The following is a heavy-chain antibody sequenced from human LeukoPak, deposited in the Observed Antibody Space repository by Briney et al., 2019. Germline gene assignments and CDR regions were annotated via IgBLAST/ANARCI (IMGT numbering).Heavy chain of an antibody. Sequence: SETLSLTCTVSGGSISRYYWSWIRQPPGKGLEWIGYIYTSGSTNYNPSLKSRVTISVDTSKNQFSLKLSSVTAADTAVYYCAGLTRGSGSYYTEYYYYYMDVWGKGTTVTVSS. V-gene: IGHV4-4*09. D-gene: IGHD3-10*01. CDR3: AGLTRGSGSYYTEYYYYYMDV. CDR2: IYTSGST. CDR1: GGSISRYY. J-gene: IGHJ6*03.